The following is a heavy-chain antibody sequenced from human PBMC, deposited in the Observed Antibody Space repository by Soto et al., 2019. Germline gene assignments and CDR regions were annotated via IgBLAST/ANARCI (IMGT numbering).Heavy chain of an antibody. J-gene: IGHJ6*02. CDR3: AMVEVYVTPSPQYG. CDR2: INTYNGNT. CDR1: GYTFTRYG. D-gene: IGHD2-15*01. V-gene: IGHV1-18*01. Sequence: QVQLVQSGAEVKNPGASVKVSCKASGYTFTRYGIGWARQAPGQGLEWMGWINTYNGNTNYAQNVQGRVTLTTDTSTSTAHMELRSLRSNGTGIYYCAMVEVYVTPSPQYGWGQGTTVIVSS.